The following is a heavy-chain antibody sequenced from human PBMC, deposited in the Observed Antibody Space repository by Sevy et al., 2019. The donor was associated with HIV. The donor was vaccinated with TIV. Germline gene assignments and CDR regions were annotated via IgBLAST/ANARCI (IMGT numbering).Heavy chain of an antibody. CDR3: ATTREYYEDSSGYLDF. D-gene: IGHD3-22*01. CDR2: FDPEDGET. Sequence: ASVKVSCKVSGYTLSELSIHWVRQAPGKGLAWMGRFDPEDGETIYAQKFQGRVTLTEDTSTDTAYMELRSLKTEDTAVYYCATTREYYEDSSGYLDFWGQGTLVTVSS. CDR1: GYTLSELS. V-gene: IGHV1-24*01. J-gene: IGHJ4*02.